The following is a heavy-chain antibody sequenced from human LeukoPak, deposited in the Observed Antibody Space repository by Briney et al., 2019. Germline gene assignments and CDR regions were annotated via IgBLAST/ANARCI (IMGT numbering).Heavy chain of an antibody. CDR2: ISAGNGNT. J-gene: IGHJ4*02. V-gene: IGHV1-3*01. CDR3: ARDQSGSYVY. D-gene: IGHD1-26*01. CDR1: GYTFTSYA. Sequence: GASVKVSCKASGYTFTSYAIHWVRQAPGQRLEWMGWISAGNGNTKYSQNFQGRVTFISNTSATTAYMELRSLRSDDTAVYYCARDQSGSYVYWGQGTLVTVSS.